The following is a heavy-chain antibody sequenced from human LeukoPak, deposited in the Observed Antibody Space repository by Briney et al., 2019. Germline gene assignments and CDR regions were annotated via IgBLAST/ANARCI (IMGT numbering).Heavy chain of an antibody. CDR2: IYYSGST. Sequence: SETLSLTCTVSGGSISSSSYYWGWIRQPPGKGLEWIGSIYYSGSTYYNPSLKSRVTISVDTSQNPFSLKLRSVTAADTAVYYCARNTLQYYYGSGSYYSFDYWGQGTLVTVSS. CDR3: ARNTLQYYYGSGSYYSFDY. D-gene: IGHD3-10*01. J-gene: IGHJ4*02. V-gene: IGHV4-39*07. CDR1: GGSISSSSYY.